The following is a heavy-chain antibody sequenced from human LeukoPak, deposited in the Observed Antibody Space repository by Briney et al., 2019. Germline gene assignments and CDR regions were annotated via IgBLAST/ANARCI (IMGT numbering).Heavy chain of an antibody. CDR1: GFTFSSYS. CDR3: AKDSRPSYTIFGVVEEN. Sequence: PGGSLRLSCAASGFTFSSYSMNWVRQAPGKGLEWVSSISSSSSYIYYADSVKGRFTISRDNAKNSLYLQMNSLRAEDTAVYYCAKDSRPSYTIFGVVEENWGQGTLVTVSS. D-gene: IGHD3-3*01. V-gene: IGHV3-21*04. CDR2: ISSSSSYI. J-gene: IGHJ4*02.